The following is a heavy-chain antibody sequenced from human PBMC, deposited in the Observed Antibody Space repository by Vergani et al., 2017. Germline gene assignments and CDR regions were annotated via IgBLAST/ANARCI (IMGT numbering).Heavy chain of an antibody. CDR3: ASQTEGVNFDY. V-gene: IGHV1-46*01. J-gene: IGHJ4*02. CDR1: GYTFTSYY. D-gene: IGHD3-16*01. Sequence: QVQLVQSGAEVKKPGASVKVSCKASGYTFTSYYIHWVRQAPGQGLEWMGIINPSGGSPSYAQKFQGRVTMTRDTSTSTVYMELSSLTSEDTAVYYCASQTEGVNFDYWGQGTLVTVSS. CDR2: INPSGGSP.